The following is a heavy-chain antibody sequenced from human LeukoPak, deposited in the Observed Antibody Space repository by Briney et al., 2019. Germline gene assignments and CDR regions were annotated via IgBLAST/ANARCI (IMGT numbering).Heavy chain of an antibody. CDR3: TRTLKGGYFDY. CDR1: GLTFNSAW. V-gene: IGHV3-15*07. D-gene: IGHD2-8*01. J-gene: IGHJ4*02. Sequence: GGSLRLSCAASGLTFNSAWMNWVRQAPGMGLEWVGRIKSNTDGGTTDYAAPVRGRFAISRDDSENTLYLQMNSLKTEDTAVYYCTRTLKGGYFDYWGQGTLVTVSS. CDR2: IKSNTDGGTT.